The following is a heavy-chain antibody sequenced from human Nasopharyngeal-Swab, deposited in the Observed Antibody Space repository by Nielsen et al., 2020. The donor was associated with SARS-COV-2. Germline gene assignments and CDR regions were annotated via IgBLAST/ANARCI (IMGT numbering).Heavy chain of an antibody. CDR2: INPNSGDT. D-gene: IGHD1-26*01. Sequence: ASVKVSCKASGYTFNDYFMHWVRQAPGQELEWMGRINPNSGDTNYAQKFQGRVTMTRDTSISTAYMELSRLRSDDTAVYYCARDAGILGTYYYYYMDVWGKGTTVTVSS. V-gene: IGHV1-2*06. CDR1: GYTFNDYF. CDR3: ARDAGILGTYYYYYMDV. J-gene: IGHJ6*03.